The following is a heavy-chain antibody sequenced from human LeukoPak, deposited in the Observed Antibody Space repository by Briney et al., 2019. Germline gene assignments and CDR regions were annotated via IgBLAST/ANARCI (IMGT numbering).Heavy chain of an antibody. CDR3: ARYCGGDCYGMDV. CDR2: IKQDGSEK. Sequence: GGSLRLSCTASGFTFSSYWMSWVRQAPGKGPEWVANIKQDGSEKDYVDSVKGRFTISRDNPKNSLYLQMNNLRAEDTAVYYCARYCGGDCYGMDVWGQGTTVTVSS. CDR1: GFTFSSYW. D-gene: IGHD2-21*01. V-gene: IGHV3-7*01. J-gene: IGHJ6*02.